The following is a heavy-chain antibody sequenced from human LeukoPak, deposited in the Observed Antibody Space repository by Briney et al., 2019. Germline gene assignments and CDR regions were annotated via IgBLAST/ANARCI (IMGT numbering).Heavy chain of an antibody. CDR1: GWSFSSYD. J-gene: IGHJ4*02. CDR2: ISGSGCTN. Sequence: GGSLTLSCAASGWSFSSYDRSWVRQAPGKGLEWVSGISGSGCTNYYAGSVKGRFTISRAISKNPLYLQMSSLRAGDTALYYCARNLYADFGSGSVDSWGRGTLVTVSS. V-gene: IGHV3-23*01. D-gene: IGHD3-3*01. CDR3: ARNLYADFGSGSVDS.